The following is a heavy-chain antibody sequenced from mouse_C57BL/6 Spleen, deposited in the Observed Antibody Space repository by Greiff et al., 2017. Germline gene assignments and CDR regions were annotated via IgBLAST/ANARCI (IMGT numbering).Heavy chain of an antibody. V-gene: IGHV3-6*01. CDR3: ARERPYYFDY. CDR2: ISYDGSN. Sequence: EVKLMESGPGLVKPSQSLSFTCSVTGYSITSGYYWNWIRQFPGNKLEWMGYISYDGSNNYNPSLKNRISITRDTSKNQFFLKLNSVTTEDTATYYCARERPYYFDYWGQGTTLTVSS. CDR1: GYSITSGYY. J-gene: IGHJ2*01.